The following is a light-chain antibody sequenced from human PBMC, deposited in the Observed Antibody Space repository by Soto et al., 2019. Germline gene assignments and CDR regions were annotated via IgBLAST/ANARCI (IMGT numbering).Light chain of an antibody. CDR3: QQSYSSLALT. Sequence: DIQMTQSPSSLSASVGDRVTVTCRASQNIGTFLNWYQHKPGKAPKLLISGASSLHTGVPSRFSGSGSGTDFTLTINNLHPEDFATYYCQQSYSSLALTFGGGTKLQIK. CDR2: GAS. V-gene: IGKV1-39*01. CDR1: QNIGTF. J-gene: IGKJ4*01.